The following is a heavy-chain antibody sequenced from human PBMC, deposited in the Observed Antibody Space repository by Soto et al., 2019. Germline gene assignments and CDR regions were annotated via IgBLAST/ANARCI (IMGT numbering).Heavy chain of an antibody. V-gene: IGHV2-5*02. D-gene: IGHD1-1*01. CDR2: IYWDDDK. CDR3: AHSLLPNEESRGAFDY. Sequence: QITLKESGPTLVKPTQTLTLTCTLSGFSLSTSGVGVGWIRQPPGKAMEWLALIYWDDDKRYSPSLKSRLTITKDTSKNQVVLTMTNMDPVDTATYYCAHSLLPNEESRGAFDYWGQGTLVTVSS. J-gene: IGHJ4*02. CDR1: GFSLSTSGVG.